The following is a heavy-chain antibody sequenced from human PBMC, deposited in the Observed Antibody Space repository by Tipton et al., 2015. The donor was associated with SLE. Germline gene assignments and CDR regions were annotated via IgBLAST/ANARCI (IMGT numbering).Heavy chain of an antibody. CDR3: ARDVVSGPSSSMDV. D-gene: IGHD5/OR15-5a*01. V-gene: IGHV3-30*04. CDR1: GFTFNYYF. CDR2: ISYDGRNK. Sequence: SLRLSCAASGFTFNYYFMHWVRQAPGKGLEWVAVISYDGRNKYNADSGKGRFTISRDNSKNTLYLQMNSLRVEDTAVYYCARDVVSGPSSSMDVWGRGTTVTVAS. J-gene: IGHJ6*02.